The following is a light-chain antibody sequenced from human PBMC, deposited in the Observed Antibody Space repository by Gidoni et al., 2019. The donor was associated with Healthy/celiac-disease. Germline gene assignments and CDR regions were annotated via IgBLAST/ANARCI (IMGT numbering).Light chain of an antibody. V-gene: IGKV1-39*01. CDR3: QQSYSTPRT. CDR2: AAS. CDR1: QSISSY. Sequence: QLTQSPSSLSASVGDRVTITCRASQSISSYLNWYQQKPGKAPKLLIYAASSLQSGIPARFSGSGSGTDFTLTISSLEPEDFATYYCQQSYSTPRTFGQGTKVEIK. J-gene: IGKJ2*01.